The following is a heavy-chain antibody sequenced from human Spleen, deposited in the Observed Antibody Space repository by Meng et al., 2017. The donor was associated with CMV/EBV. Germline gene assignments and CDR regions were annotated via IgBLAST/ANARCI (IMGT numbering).Heavy chain of an antibody. D-gene: IGHD5-18*01. V-gene: IGHV4-4*07. Sequence: PQDGGHVRGHRPSPSSLSVTASGGSISTHYWSWIRQPAGKGLAWTGRIYPSGSTNYNPSLKSRVTMSVETSKNQFSLKLSSVTAADTAVYYCAREGSYGDFAYWGQGTLVTVSS. CDR3: AREGSYGDFAY. CDR2: IYPSGST. CDR1: GGSISTHY. J-gene: IGHJ4*02.